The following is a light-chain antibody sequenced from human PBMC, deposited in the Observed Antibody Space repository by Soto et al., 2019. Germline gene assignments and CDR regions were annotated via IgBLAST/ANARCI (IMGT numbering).Light chain of an antibody. J-gene: IGKJ1*01. CDR2: GAS. CDR3: QQYGSSPRT. Sequence: EIVLTQSPGTLSMSPGERATLSCRASQSISSNDLAWYQQKPGQAPRLLIYGASSRATGIPDRFSGSGSGKDVTLTISRQEAEDFAVYYCQQYGSSPRTFGQGTKVEFK. V-gene: IGKV3-20*01. CDR1: QSISSND.